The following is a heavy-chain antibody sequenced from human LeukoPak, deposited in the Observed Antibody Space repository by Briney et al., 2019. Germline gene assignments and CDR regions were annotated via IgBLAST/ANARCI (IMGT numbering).Heavy chain of an antibody. CDR2: INPNSGGT. V-gene: IGHV1-2*02. CDR1: GYTFTAYY. J-gene: IGHJ3*02. Sequence: ASVKVSCKASGYTFTAYYIYWVRQAPGQGLEWMGWINPNSGGTKYAQKFQGRVTMTSDTSISTAYMELSRLGSDDVAVYYCATSRGDILTGSIAFDIWGQGTMVTVSS. CDR3: ATSRGDILTGSIAFDI. D-gene: IGHD3-9*01.